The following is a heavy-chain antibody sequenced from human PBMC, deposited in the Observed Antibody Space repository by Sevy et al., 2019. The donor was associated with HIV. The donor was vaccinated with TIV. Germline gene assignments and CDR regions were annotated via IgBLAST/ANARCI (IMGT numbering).Heavy chain of an antibody. V-gene: IGHV3-30*02. CDR1: GFTFSYSG. CDR2: IQYDGRNT. D-gene: IGHD3-10*01. Sequence: GGSLRLSCTTSGFTFSYSGMHWVRQAPGKGLEWVTFIQYDGRNTHYADSVKGRFTISRDNSKNTLYLQMNSLRGDDTAVYYCARGNYGSGSYDYWGQGTLVTVSS. CDR3: ARGNYGSGSYDY. J-gene: IGHJ4*02.